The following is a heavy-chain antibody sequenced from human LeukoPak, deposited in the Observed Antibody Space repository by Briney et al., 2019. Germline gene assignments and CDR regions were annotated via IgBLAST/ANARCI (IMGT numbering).Heavy chain of an antibody. CDR2: INHSGST. CDR3: AVALPYYYYGMDV. CDR1: GGSISSYY. Sequence: SETLSLTCTVSGGSISSYYWSWIRQPPGKGLEWIGEINHSGSTNYNPSLKSRVTISVDTSKNQFSLKLSSVTAADTAVYYCAVALPYYYYGMDVWGQGTTVTVSS. V-gene: IGHV4-34*01. D-gene: IGHD5-12*01. J-gene: IGHJ6*02.